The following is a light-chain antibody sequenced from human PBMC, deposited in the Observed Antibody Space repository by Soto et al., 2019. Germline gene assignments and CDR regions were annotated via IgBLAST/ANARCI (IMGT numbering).Light chain of an antibody. CDR3: QQYDNLPRT. CDR2: GAS. CDR1: QSVSSN. J-gene: IGKJ1*01. V-gene: IGKV3D-15*01. Sequence: EIVMTQSPATLSVSPGERATLSCRASQSVSSNLAWYQHKPGQAPRLLIYGASTRATGVPARFSGSASGTEFTLTNSSLQSEDFAIYDCQQYDNLPRTFGQGTKVEIK.